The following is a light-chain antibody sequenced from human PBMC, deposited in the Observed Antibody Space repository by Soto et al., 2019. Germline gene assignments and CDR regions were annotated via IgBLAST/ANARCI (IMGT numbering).Light chain of an antibody. V-gene: IGLV2-14*01. Sequence: QSALTQPASVSGSPGQSITISCTGTSSDVGAYNYVSWYQQHPGKAPKFLIYEVNNRPSGVSDRFSGSKSGNTASLTISGLQAEDEADYYCSSYTSSNTLVFGTGTKVTVL. CDR3: SSYTSSNTLV. CDR1: SSDVGAYNY. CDR2: EVN. J-gene: IGLJ1*01.